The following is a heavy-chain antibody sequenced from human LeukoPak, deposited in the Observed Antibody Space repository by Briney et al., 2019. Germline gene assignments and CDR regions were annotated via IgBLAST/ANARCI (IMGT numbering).Heavy chain of an antibody. CDR2: ISSSSII. CDR3: ARDFFAAAATADAFDI. Sequence: GGSLRLSCSASGFTFNNYGMSWVRQAPGKGLEWVSCISSSSIIYYADSVKGRFTISRDNAKNSLYLQMNSLRAEDTAVYYCARDFFAAAATADAFDIWGQGTMVTVSS. J-gene: IGHJ3*02. V-gene: IGHV3-69-1*01. CDR1: GFTFNNYG. D-gene: IGHD6-13*01.